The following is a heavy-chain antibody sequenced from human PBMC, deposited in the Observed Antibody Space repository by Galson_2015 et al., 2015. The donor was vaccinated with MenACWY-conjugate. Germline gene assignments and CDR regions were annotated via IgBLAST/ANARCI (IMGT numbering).Heavy chain of an antibody. CDR2: IDPSDSYT. CDR1: GYSFTSYW. V-gene: IGHV5-10-1*01. J-gene: IGHJ6*02. Sequence: QSGAEVKKPGESLRISCKGSGYSFTSYWISWVRQMPGKALEWMGRIDPSDSYTNYSPSFQGHVTISADKSISTAYLQWSSLKASDTAMYYCARLVLNPGIAAPPVGDVWGQGTTVTVSS. D-gene: IGHD6-13*01. CDR3: ARLVLNPGIAAPPVGDV.